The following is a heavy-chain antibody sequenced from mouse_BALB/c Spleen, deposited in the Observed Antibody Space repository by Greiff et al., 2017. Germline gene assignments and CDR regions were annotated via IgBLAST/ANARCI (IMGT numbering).Heavy chain of an antibody. D-gene: IGHD4-1*02. J-gene: IGHJ1*01. CDR2: IYPGDGDT. CDR1: GYAFSSSW. V-gene: IGHV1-82*01. CDR3: ARSTGTGWYFDV. Sequence: QVQLQQSGPELVKPGASVKISCKASGYAFSSSWMNWVKQRPGQGLEWIGRIYPGDGDTNYNGKFKGKATLTADKSSSTAYMQLSSLTSVDSAVYFCARSTGTGWYFDVWGAGTTVTVSS.